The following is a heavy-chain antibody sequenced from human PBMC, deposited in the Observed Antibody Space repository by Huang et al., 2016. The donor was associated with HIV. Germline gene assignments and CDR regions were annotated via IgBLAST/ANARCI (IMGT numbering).Heavy chain of an antibody. CDR2: FDPEIGET. V-gene: IGHV1-24*01. D-gene: IGHD3-9*01. Sequence: QVQLVQSRAEVKKPGASVKVSCKVSEYTLTELVRHWVRQPPGKGLEWMGGFDPEIGETMYAQKFQGRVTMTEDTSTETAFMELSGLRPEDTAVYYCATGFDVFFDFWGQGTLVTVSS. CDR1: EYTLTELV. CDR3: ATGFDVFFDF. J-gene: IGHJ4*02.